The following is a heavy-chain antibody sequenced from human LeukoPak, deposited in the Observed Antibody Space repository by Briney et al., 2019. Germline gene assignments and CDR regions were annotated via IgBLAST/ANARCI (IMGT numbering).Heavy chain of an antibody. J-gene: IGHJ4*02. CDR2: IKQDGSEK. Sequence: GGSPRLSCAASGFTFSSYWMSWVRQAPGKGLEWVANIKQDGSEKYYVDSVKGRFTISRDNAKNSLYLQMNSLRAEDTAVYYCARDLGNIAVAATHFDYWGQGALVTVSS. CDR3: ARDLGNIAVAATHFDY. CDR1: GFTFSSYW. D-gene: IGHD6-19*01. V-gene: IGHV3-7*01.